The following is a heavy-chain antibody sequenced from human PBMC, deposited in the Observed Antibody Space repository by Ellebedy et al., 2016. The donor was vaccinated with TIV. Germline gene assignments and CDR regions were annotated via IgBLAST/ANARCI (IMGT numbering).Heavy chain of an antibody. D-gene: IGHD3-22*01. V-gene: IGHV3-9*01. J-gene: IGHJ4*02. CDR1: GFPFRDYF. CDR2: ISWNSGSI. CDR3: AKDMGVLVVTKGFDY. Sequence: SLKISCAASGFPFRDYFMTWIRQVPGKGLEWVSGISWNSGSIGYADSVKGRFTISRDNAKNSLYLQMNSLRAEDTALYYCAKDMGVLVVTKGFDYWGQGTLVTVSS.